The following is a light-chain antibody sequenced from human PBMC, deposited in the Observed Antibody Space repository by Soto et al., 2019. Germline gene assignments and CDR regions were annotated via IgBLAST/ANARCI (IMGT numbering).Light chain of an antibody. CDR2: GNS. CDR1: SSNIGAGYD. CDR3: QSYDSRLSGFG. J-gene: IGLJ1*01. V-gene: IGLV1-40*01. Sequence: QSVLTQPPSVSGAPGQRVTISCTGSSSNIGAGYDVHWYQQLPGTAPKLLIYGNSNRPSGVPDRFSDSKSGTSASLAITGLQPEDEADYYCQSYDSRLSGFGFGTGTKLTVI.